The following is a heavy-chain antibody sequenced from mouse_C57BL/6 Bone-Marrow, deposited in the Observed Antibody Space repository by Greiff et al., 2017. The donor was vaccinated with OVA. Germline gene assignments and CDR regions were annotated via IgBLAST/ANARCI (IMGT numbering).Heavy chain of an antibody. V-gene: IGHV1-26*01. Sequence: VQLQQSGPELVKPGASVKISCKASGYTFTDYYMNWVKQSHGKSLEWIGDINPNNGGTSYNQKFKGKATLTVDKSSSTAYMELRSLTSEDSAVYYCARNYGSVYWGQGTTLTVSA. J-gene: IGHJ2*01. CDR3: ARNYGSVY. D-gene: IGHD1-1*01. CDR1: GYTFTDYY. CDR2: INPNNGGT.